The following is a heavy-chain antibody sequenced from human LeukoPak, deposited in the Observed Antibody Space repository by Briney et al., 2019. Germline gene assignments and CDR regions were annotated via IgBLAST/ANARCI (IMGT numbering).Heavy chain of an antibody. CDR3: ARAGGSSGYWLDY. Sequence: GGSLRLSCAASGFTFSSYAMHWVRQAPGKGLEWVAVISYDGSNKYYADSVKGRFTISRDNSKNTLYLQINSLRAEDTAVYYCARAGGSSGYWLDYWGQGTLVTVSS. CDR2: ISYDGSNK. V-gene: IGHV3-30*01. CDR1: GFTFSSYA. D-gene: IGHD3-22*01. J-gene: IGHJ4*02.